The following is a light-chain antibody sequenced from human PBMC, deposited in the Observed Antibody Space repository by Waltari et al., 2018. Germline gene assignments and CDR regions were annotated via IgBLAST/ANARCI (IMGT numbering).Light chain of an antibody. V-gene: IGKV2-28*01. Sequence: EIVMTQSPLSLPVTPGEPASISCRSSQSLLYSTGYNYLHWYLQKPGQSPQLLIYLGSNRASGVPDRFSGSGSGTDFTLKISRVEAEDVGVYYCMQAQQAPWTFGQGTKVEIK. CDR1: QSLLYSTGYNY. CDR3: MQAQQAPWT. CDR2: LGS. J-gene: IGKJ1*01.